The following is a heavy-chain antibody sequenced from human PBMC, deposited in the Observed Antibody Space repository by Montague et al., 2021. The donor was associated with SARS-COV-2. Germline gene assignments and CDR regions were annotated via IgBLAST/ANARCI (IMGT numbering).Heavy chain of an antibody. D-gene: IGHD5-12*01. CDR2: IYDSGST. J-gene: IGHJ3*02. V-gene: IGHV4-39*02. CDR1: GGSISSSNYY. CDR3: ARRGRKLLPVATTIGGFDI. Sequence: ETLSLTCTVSGGSISSSNYYWDWIRQPPGKGLEWIGSIYDSGSTYYNPSLKSRVTISVDTSKNHFSLKLSSVTAADTAVYYCARRGRKLLPVATTIGGFDIWGQGTTVTVSS.